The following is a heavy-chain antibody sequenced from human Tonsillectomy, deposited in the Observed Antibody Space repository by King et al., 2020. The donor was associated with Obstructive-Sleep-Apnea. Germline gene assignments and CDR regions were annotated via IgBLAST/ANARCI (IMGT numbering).Heavy chain of an antibody. Sequence: MQLQESGPGQVKPSETLSLTCTVSVYSISSGYYWGWIRQPPGQGLEWIGRIYHSGSNYYNPSLKTRVTISVDTTKNQFALKLSSVTAADTAVYYSSRVASLWFGELSSYYGMDVWGQGTTVTVSS. J-gene: IGHJ6*02. CDR1: VYSISSGYY. CDR3: SRVASLWFGELSSYYGMDV. CDR2: IYHSGSN. V-gene: IGHV4-38-2*02. D-gene: IGHD3-10*01.